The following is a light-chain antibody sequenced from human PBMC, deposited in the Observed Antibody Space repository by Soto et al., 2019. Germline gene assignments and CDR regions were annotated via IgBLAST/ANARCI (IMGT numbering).Light chain of an antibody. CDR3: HQYDHWPQT. CDR1: QSVRSY. Sequence: EVVMTQSQATLSVSPGERATLSCGASQSVRSYLAWYQQKPGQAPRLLIHGASTRAPGIPARFSGSGSGTDFTLTISSLQSEDFAVYYCHQYDHWPQTFGQGTKGDIK. V-gene: IGKV3-15*01. CDR2: GAS. J-gene: IGKJ1*01.